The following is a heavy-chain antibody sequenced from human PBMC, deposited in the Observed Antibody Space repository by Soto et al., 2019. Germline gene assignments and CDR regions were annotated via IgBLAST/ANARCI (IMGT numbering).Heavy chain of an antibody. J-gene: IGHJ4*02. V-gene: IGHV4-30-4*01. CDR3: ASYYDSSGYQALDY. CDR1: GGSINSGDYY. D-gene: IGHD3-22*01. CDR2: IDYSGST. Sequence: SETLSLTCIVSGGSINSGDYYWSWIRQSPGKGLEWIGYIDYSGSTYYNPSLKSPISMSLDTSKNQLSLKMHSVTAADTAVYYCASYYDSSGYQALDYWGRGILVTSPQ.